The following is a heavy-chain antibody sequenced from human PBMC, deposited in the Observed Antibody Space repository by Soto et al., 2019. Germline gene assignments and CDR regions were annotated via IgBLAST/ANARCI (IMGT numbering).Heavy chain of an antibody. Sequence: GASVKVSCKASGYTFTSYYMHWVRQAPGQGLEWMGIINPSGGSTSYAQKFQGRVTMTRDTSTSTVYMELSSLRSEDTAVYYCAILGSDYDILTGYYYYGMDVWGQGTTVTVSS. CDR1: GYTFTSYY. J-gene: IGHJ6*02. CDR3: AILGSDYDILTGYYYYGMDV. CDR2: INPSGGST. D-gene: IGHD3-9*01. V-gene: IGHV1-46*01.